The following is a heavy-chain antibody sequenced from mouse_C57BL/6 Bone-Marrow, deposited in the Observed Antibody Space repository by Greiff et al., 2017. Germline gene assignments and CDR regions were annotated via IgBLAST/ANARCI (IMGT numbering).Heavy chain of an antibody. Sequence: VQGVESGPELVKPGASVKLSCTASGYTFTSYDINWVKQRPGQGLEWIGWIYPRDGSTKYNEKFKGKATLTVDTSSSTAYRELHSLTSEVSAVNFCARSTITTVVAPSAMDDWGQGTSVTVSS. CDR1: GYTFTSYD. V-gene: IGHV1-85*01. D-gene: IGHD1-1*01. CDR2: IYPRDGST. CDR3: ARSTITTVVAPSAMDD. J-gene: IGHJ4*01.